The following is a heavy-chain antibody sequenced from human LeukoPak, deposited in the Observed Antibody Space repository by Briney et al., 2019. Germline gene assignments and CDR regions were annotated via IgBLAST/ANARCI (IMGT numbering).Heavy chain of an antibody. CDR3: ASRRDGYIIDY. CDR2: TYRSGST. V-gene: IGHV4-34*01. D-gene: IGHD5-24*01. J-gene: IGHJ4*02. CDR1: GGSFSGYY. Sequence: PSETLSLTCAVSGGSFSGYYWSWIRQSPGKGLEWIGETYRSGSTNYNPSLKSRVTISVDKSKNQFSLKLSSVTAADTAVYYCASRRDGYIIDYWGQGTLVTVSS.